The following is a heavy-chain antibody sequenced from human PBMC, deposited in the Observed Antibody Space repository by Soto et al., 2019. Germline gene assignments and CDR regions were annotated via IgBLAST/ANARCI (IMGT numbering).Heavy chain of an antibody. V-gene: IGHV3-30*18. Sequence: QVQLVESGGGVVQPGRSLRLSCAASGFTFSSYGIHWVRQAPGKGLEWVAFISYDASNKDYADSVKGRFTISRDNSRNTVYLQMNSLRAEDTAVYFCAKTHGPGIAVAGTDWDFELWGRGTLVTVSS. D-gene: IGHD6-19*01. J-gene: IGHJ2*01. CDR2: ISYDASNK. CDR3: AKTHGPGIAVAGTDWDFEL. CDR1: GFTFSSYG.